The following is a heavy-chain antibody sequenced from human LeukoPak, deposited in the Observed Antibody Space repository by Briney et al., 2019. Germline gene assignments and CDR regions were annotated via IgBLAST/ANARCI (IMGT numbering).Heavy chain of an antibody. D-gene: IGHD1-26*01. CDR1: GFTFSSYG. Sequence: GGSLRLSCAASGFTFSSYGIHWVRHAPGKGLEWLAVISYDGSNKYYADSVKGRFTISRDNPKNTLHLEMNSLRAEDTAVYYCAKRGGSYFDYWGQGTLVTVSS. V-gene: IGHV3-30*18. J-gene: IGHJ4*02. CDR2: ISYDGSNK. CDR3: AKRGGSYFDY.